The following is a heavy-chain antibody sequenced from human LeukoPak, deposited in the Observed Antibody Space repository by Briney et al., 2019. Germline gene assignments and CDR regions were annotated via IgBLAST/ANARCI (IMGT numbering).Heavy chain of an antibody. CDR1: GYSFTNNW. J-gene: IGHJ4*02. CDR2: IFPGDSDT. CDR3: ARSNCAGDCYSPLLGY. V-gene: IGHV5-51*01. D-gene: IGHD2-21*02. Sequence: HGESLKISCKASGYSFTNNWIAWVRQMPGKGLEWMGVIFPGDSDTIYSPSFQGQVTISADKSVNTAYLQWSGLKASDTAIYYCARSNCAGDCYSPLLGYWGQGTLVTVSS.